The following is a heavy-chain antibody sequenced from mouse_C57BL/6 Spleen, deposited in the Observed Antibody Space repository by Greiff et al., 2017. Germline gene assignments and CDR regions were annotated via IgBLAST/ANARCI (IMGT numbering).Heavy chain of an antibody. CDR3: ARGRPTVVAVDY. CDR1: GYSITSGYY. D-gene: IGHD1-1*01. CDR2: ISYDGSN. V-gene: IGHV3-6*01. Sequence: EVQLQEPGPGLVKPSQSLSLSCSVTGYSITSGYYWNWIRQFPGNKLEWMGYISYDGSNNYNPSLKNRISITRDTSKNQFFLKLNSVTTEDTATYYCARGRPTVVAVDYWGQGTTLTVSS. J-gene: IGHJ2*01.